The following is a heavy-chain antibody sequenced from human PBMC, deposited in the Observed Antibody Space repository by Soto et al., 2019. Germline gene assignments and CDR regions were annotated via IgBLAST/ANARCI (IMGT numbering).Heavy chain of an antibody. CDR1: GYAFTTYG. Sequence: QVHLVQSGAEVKKPGASVKVSCQGSGYAFTTYGITWVRQAPGQGLEWMGWISAHNGNTNYARKLQGRVTVTRDTSTSTAYRELRSLRYDDTAVYYCARGRYGEYWGQGALVTVSS. J-gene: IGHJ4*02. CDR3: ARGRYGEY. V-gene: IGHV1-18*01. CDR2: ISAHNGNT. D-gene: IGHD3-10*01.